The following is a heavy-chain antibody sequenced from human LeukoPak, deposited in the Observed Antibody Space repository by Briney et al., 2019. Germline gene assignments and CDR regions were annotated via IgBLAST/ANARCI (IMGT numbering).Heavy chain of an antibody. CDR1: GFTFSSYS. Sequence: GGSLRLSCAASGFTFSSYSMNWVRQAPGKGLVWVSRINSDGSSTSYADSVKGRFTISRDNAKNTLYLQMNSLRAEDTAVYYCASMRWLQSSVDYWGQGTLVTVSS. V-gene: IGHV3-74*01. CDR3: ASMRWLQSSVDY. CDR2: INSDGSST. D-gene: IGHD5-24*01. J-gene: IGHJ4*02.